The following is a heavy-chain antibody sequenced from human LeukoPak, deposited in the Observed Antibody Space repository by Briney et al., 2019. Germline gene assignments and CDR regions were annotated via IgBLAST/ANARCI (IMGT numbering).Heavy chain of an antibody. CDR2: VNGPGDWT. D-gene: IGHD6-25*01. CDR1: GFTFCSLW. V-gene: IGHV3-74*01. J-gene: IGHJ3*01. CDR3: AREVFEGQRQSDAFDV. Sequence: GGSLRLSCAASGFTFCSLWMHWVRQAPGEGLVWASRVNGPGDWTHYADSVRGRFIISRDNAENTISLQMNNLRAEDTAVYFCAREVFEGQRQSDAFDVWGQGTMVTVSS.